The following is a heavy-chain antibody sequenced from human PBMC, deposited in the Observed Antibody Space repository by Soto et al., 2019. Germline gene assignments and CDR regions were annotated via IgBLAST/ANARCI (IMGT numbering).Heavy chain of an antibody. CDR3: AKENGFQFVNFSASRFDY. D-gene: IGHD6-6*01. CDR1: GFRFSSKA. CDR2: ISGSGSST. J-gene: IGHJ4*02. V-gene: IGHV3-23*01. Sequence: EVQLLESGGGLVQPGGSLRLSCAASGFRFSSKAMSWVRQAPGKGLEWVSIISGSGSSTYYTDSLKGRFTISRDNSKNMVYLEMNYLRAEDTAVYYCAKENGFQFVNFSASRFDYWGQGSLVSVSS.